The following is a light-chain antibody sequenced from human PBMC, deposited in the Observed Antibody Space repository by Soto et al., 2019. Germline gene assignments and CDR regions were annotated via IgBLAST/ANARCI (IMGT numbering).Light chain of an antibody. J-gene: IGKJ1*01. V-gene: IGKV1-5*01. CDR3: QQYHNYRT. CDR1: RSISGW. CDR2: DAS. Sequence: DIQMTQSPSALSASVGDRVTITCRASRSISGWLAWYQQKPGKAPQLLIYDASNLESGVPSRFSGSGSGTDFILTISSLQPDDSATYYCQQYHNYRTFGQGTKVDI.